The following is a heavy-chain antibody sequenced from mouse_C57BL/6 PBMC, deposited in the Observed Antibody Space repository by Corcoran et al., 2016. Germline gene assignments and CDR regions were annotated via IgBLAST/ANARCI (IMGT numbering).Heavy chain of an antibody. V-gene: IGHV9-3*01. CDR1: GYTFTTYG. D-gene: IGHD2-5*01. CDR3: ARDSNWYFDV. Sequence: QIQLVQSGPELKKPGETVKISCKASGYTFTTYGMSWVKQAPGKGLKWMGWINTYSGVPTYADDFKGRFAFSLETSASTAYLQINNLKNEDTATLFCARDSNWYFDVWGTGTTVTVSS. J-gene: IGHJ1*03. CDR2: INTYSGVP.